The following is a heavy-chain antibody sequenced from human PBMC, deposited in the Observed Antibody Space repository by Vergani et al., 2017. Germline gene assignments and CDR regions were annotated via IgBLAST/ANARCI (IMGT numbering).Heavy chain of an antibody. V-gene: IGHV3-74*03. CDR1: GFSFNSYW. D-gene: IGHD2/OR15-2a*01. CDR3: ARARCSETCNMANWLDS. J-gene: IGHJ5*01. CDR2: MKSDGSIT. Sequence: DVHLAESGGGFFQPGGSLRLSCSASGFSFNSYWMHWVRQVPGKGLLWVSRMKSDGSITAYADSVKGRFTISRNNAQNTLYLQMNSLRVEDTGVYYWARARCSETCNMANWLDSWGQGTLVTVSS.